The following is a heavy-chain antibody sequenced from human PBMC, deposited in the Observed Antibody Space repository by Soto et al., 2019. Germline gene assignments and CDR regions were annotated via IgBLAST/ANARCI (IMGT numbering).Heavy chain of an antibody. CDR1: GGSISSYY. CDR3: AREGDYYSSPNAFDI. CDR2: IYTSGST. D-gene: IGHD3-22*01. J-gene: IGHJ3*02. V-gene: IGHV4-4*07. Sequence: QVQLQESGPGLVKPSETLSLSCTVSGGSISSYYWSWIRQPAGKGLEWIGRIYTSGSTNYNPSLKSRVTMSVDTSKNQFSLKLSSVTAADTAVYYCAREGDYYSSPNAFDIWGQGTMVTVSS.